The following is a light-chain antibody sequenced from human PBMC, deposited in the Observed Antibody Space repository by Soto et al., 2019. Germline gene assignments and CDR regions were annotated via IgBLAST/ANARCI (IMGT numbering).Light chain of an antibody. V-gene: IGKV1-5*01. Sequence: DIQMTQSPSTLSASVRDRVTITCRASQTINIWLAWYQQKPGKAPKILIFDASTLASGVPSRFSGSGSGTEFTLTISSLQPDDFATYYCQQYNGYLTWTFGQGTKVEIK. CDR2: DAS. J-gene: IGKJ1*01. CDR3: QQYNGYLTWT. CDR1: QTINIW.